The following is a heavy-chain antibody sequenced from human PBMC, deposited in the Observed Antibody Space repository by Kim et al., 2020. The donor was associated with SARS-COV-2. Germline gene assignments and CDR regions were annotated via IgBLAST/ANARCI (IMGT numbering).Heavy chain of an antibody. D-gene: IGHD3-22*01. V-gene: IGHV4-31*02. J-gene: IGHJ3*02. Sequence: NPSLKSRVTILVDMSKNQFSLKLRSVTAADTAVYYCARAGITMIVVNAFDIWGQGTMVTVSS. CDR3: ARAGITMIVVNAFDI.